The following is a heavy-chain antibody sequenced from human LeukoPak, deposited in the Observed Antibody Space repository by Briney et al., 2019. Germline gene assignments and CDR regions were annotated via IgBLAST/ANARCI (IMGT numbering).Heavy chain of an antibody. V-gene: IGHV3-21*01. J-gene: IGHJ4*02. Sequence: GGSLRLSCAASGFTFSSYSMNWVRQAPGKGLEGVSFISSSSSYIYYADSVKGRFTISRDNAKNSLYLQMNSLRAEDTAVYYCARGGFYGGYVGYWGQGTLLTVSP. CDR2: ISSSSSYI. D-gene: IGHD4-23*01. CDR3: ARGGFYGGYVGY. CDR1: GFTFSSYS.